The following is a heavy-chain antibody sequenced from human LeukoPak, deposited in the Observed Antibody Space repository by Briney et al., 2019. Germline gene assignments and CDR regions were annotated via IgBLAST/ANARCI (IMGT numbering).Heavy chain of an antibody. CDR1: GGSFSGYY. J-gene: IGHJ4*02. CDR3: ARGPLNRWLQSFDY. D-gene: IGHD5-24*01. CDR2: INHSGST. Sequence: PSETLSLTCAVYGGSFSGYYWSWIRQPPGKGLEWIGEINHSGSTNYNPSLKSRVTISVDTSKNQFSLKLSSVTAADTAVYYCARGPLNRWLQSFDYWGQGTLVTVSS. V-gene: IGHV4-34*01.